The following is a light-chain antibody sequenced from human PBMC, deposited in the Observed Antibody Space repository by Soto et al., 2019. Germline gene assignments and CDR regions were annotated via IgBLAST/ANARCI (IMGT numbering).Light chain of an antibody. CDR1: QSVSSN. Sequence: IGMTQSPAALSVSPGERATLSCRASQSVSSNFAWYQQKPGQAPRLLIYGASTRASGLPARFSGSGSGTEFTLTISSLQSEDLAVYYCEQYYNWPPRVTVGQGTRLE. CDR3: EQYYNWPPRVT. CDR2: GAS. V-gene: IGKV3-15*01. J-gene: IGKJ5*01.